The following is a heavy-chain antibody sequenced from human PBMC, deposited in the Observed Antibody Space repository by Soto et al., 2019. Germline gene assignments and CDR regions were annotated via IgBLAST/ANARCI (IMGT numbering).Heavy chain of an antibody. Sequence: GGSLRLSCAASGFTFSSYGMHWVRQAPGKGLEWVAVIWYDGSNKYYADSVKGRFTISRDNSKNTLYLQMNSLRAEDTAVYYCARVAYYDFWSGYHLADYYYYYYMDVWGKGTTVTVSS. V-gene: IGHV3-33*01. CDR3: ARVAYYDFWSGYHLADYYYYYYMDV. D-gene: IGHD3-3*01. CDR1: GFTFSSYG. CDR2: IWYDGSNK. J-gene: IGHJ6*03.